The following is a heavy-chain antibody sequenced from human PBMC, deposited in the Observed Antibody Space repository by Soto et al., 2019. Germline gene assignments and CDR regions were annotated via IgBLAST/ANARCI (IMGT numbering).Heavy chain of an antibody. D-gene: IGHD5-12*01. Sequence: QVQLQESGPGLVKPSQTLSLTCSLSGGSISSGGYSWSWIRQHPGKGLEWIGYIFYSGRTFYNPSLKSRVTMSIAASKNHFSLNLTSVTAADTAVYYCARDGDGYRAFAFWGRGTLVTVSS. CDR2: IFYSGRT. V-gene: IGHV4-31*03. CDR3: ARDGDGYRAFAF. J-gene: IGHJ4*02. CDR1: GGSISSGGYS.